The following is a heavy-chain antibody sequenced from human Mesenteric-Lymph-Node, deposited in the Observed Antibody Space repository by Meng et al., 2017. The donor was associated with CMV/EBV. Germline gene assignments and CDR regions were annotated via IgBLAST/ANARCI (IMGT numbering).Heavy chain of an antibody. Sequence: ASVKVSCKASGYTFIRNGISWVRQAPGQGLEWMGRISANYGNTDYAQKLQGRVTMTTDTSTSTAYMELRSLRSDDTAVYYCARSGCSSTSCYTIYYYYGMDVWGQGTTVTVSS. CDR2: ISANYGNT. D-gene: IGHD2-2*02. J-gene: IGHJ6*02. CDR3: ARSGCSSTSCYTIYYYYGMDV. CDR1: GYTFIRNG. V-gene: IGHV1-18*01.